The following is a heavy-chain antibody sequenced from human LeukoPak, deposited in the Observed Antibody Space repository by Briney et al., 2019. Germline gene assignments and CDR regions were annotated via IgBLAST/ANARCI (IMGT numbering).Heavy chain of an antibody. V-gene: IGHV4-30-4*01. D-gene: IGHD2-21*02. J-gene: IGHJ4*02. CDR3: ARNIVVVTAFDY. CDR1: GGSISSGDYY. Sequence: PSQTLSLTCTVSGGSISSGDYYWSWIRQPPGKGLEWIGYIYYSGSTHYNPSLKSRVTISVATSKNQFFLKLSSVTAADTAVYYCARNIVVVTAFDYWGQGTLVTVSS. CDR2: IYYSGST.